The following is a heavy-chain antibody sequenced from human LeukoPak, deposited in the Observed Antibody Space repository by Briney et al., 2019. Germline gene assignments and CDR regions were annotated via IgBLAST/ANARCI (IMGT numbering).Heavy chain of an antibody. CDR1: GFTFSNYP. V-gene: IGHV3-23*01. CDR2: SGGGDGT. D-gene: IGHD3-16*01. CDR3: AKDLRGRLLRYFDY. Sequence: PGGSLRLSCAASGFTFSNYPMSFVRQAPGKGLEWVSTSGGGDGTYYAESVRGRFTISRDESKSTLYLQMSSLRAEDTAIYYCAKDLRGRLLRYFDYWGRGTLVTVSS. J-gene: IGHJ4*02.